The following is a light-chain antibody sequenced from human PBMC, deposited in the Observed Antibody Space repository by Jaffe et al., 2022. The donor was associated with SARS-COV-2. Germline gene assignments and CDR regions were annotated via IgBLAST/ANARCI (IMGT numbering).Light chain of an antibody. Sequence: QSVLTQPPSVSGAPGQRVTISCTGSSSNIGAGYDVHWYQQLPGTAPKLLIYVNSNRPSGVPDRFSGSKSGTSASLAITGLQAEDEADYYCQSYDSTLSGYVFGTGTKVTFL. J-gene: IGLJ1*01. CDR1: SSNIGAGYD. CDR3: QSYDSTLSGYV. CDR2: VNS. V-gene: IGLV1-40*01.